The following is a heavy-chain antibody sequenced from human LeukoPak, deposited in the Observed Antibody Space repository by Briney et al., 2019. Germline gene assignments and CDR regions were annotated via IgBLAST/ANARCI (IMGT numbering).Heavy chain of an antibody. CDR1: GFAFYDFA. V-gene: IGHV3-49*04. J-gene: IGHJ4*02. CDR2: IRRRGYGGAS. CDR3: SRNGLVDFDY. Sequence: PGGSLRLSCTTSGFAFYDFAMSWVRQPAGKGREGVGFIRRRGYGGASEYAACVKGRFIIYRDESKGSAYLQMNSLKTEDTAVYYCSRNGLVDFDYWGQGSRVIVSP.